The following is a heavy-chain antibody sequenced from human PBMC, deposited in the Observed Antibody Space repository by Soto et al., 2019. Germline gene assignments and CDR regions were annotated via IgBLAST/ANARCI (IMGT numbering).Heavy chain of an antibody. Sequence: QVQLVQSGAEVKKPGSSVKVSCKASGGTFSSYAISWVRQAPGQGLEWMGGIIPIFGTANYAQKFQGRVTITADKSTSTAYMELSSLRSDDTAVYYCARAYYDDHPFPPDYWGQGTLVTVSS. D-gene: IGHD3-22*01. CDR3: ARAYYDDHPFPPDY. CDR1: GGTFSSYA. CDR2: IIPIFGTA. V-gene: IGHV1-69*06. J-gene: IGHJ4*02.